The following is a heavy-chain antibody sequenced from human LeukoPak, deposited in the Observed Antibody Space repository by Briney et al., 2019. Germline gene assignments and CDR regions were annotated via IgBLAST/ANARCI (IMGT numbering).Heavy chain of an antibody. CDR2: IREDGNER. CDR3: VRDYRGGWNDY. V-gene: IGHV3-7*01. J-gene: IGHJ4*02. CDR1: GFTFTKHW. Sequence: GGSLRLSCVATGFTFTKHWMSWVRQSRGKGLECVAKIREDGNERHYVDSVKGRFTISRDNARNSLYLQMNNVRVDNTAVYYCVRDYRGGWNDYWGQGTQVTVSS. D-gene: IGHD1-26*01.